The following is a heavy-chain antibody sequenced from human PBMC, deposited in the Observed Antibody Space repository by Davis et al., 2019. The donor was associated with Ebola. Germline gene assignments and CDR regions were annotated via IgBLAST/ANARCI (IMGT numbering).Heavy chain of an antibody. V-gene: IGHV3-23*01. J-gene: IGHJ3*02. D-gene: IGHD7-27*01. CDR3: AKDLAWGAFDI. CDR1: GFTFSSYG. Sequence: GGSLRLSCAASGFTFSSYGMHWVRQGPGKGLEWVSAISGSGGSTYHADSVKGRFTISRDISKNTLYLQMNSLRAEDTAVYYCAKDLAWGAFDIWGQGTMVTVSS. CDR2: ISGSGGST.